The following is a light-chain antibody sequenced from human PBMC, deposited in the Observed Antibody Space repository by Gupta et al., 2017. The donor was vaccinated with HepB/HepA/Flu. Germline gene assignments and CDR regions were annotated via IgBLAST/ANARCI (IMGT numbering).Light chain of an antibody. CDR3: RQEYNSPCT. CDR1: QVISND. J-gene: IGKJ1*01. CDR2: SAS. V-gene: IGKV1-6*01. Sequence: AIQMTQSPSSLSASVGDSVTISCRASQVISNDLGWYQQKPGRAPKLLIYSASTVKSGVPSRFSGSGSDTYFTLTINNLQPEDFATYYCRQEYNSPCTFGQGTKVEVK.